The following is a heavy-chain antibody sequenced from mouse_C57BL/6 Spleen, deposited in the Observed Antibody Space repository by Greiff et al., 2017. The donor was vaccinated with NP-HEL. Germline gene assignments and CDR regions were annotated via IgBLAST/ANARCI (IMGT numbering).Heavy chain of an antibody. Sequence: EVQLQESGPGLVKPSQSLSLTCSVTGYSITSGYYWNWIRQFPGNKLEWMGYISYDGSNNYNPSLKNRISITRDTSKNQFFLKLNSVTTEDTATYYCGLFYGSSPRGYFDVWGTGTTVTVSS. CDR3: GLFYGSSPRGYFDV. CDR1: GYSITSGYY. V-gene: IGHV3-6*01. D-gene: IGHD1-1*01. J-gene: IGHJ1*03. CDR2: ISYDGSN.